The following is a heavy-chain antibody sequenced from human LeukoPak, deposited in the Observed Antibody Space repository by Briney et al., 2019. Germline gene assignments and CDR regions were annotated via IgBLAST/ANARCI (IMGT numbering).Heavy chain of an antibody. CDR3: ARITMAGFDP. V-gene: IGHV3-21*01. Sequence: SGGSLRLSCAASGFTFSSYSMNWVRQAPVKGLEWVSSISSSSSYIYYADSVKGRFTISRDNAKNSLYLQMNSLRAEDTAVYYCARITMAGFDPWGQGTLVTVSS. D-gene: IGHD3-10*01. CDR2: ISSSSSYI. CDR1: GFTFSSYS. J-gene: IGHJ5*02.